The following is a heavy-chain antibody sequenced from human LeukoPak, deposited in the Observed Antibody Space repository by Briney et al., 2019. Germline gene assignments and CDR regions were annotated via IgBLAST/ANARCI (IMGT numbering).Heavy chain of an antibody. V-gene: IGHV4-59*03. D-gene: IGHD3-10*01. CDR3: VIGRGWQPDY. CDR2: VHYSGNT. CDR1: GGSISGYY. J-gene: IGHJ4*02. Sequence: SETLSLTCTVSGGSISGYYHNWVRQSPGRGLEWIGLVHYSGNTNYNPSLKSRVSISTDTSKNQFSLELTSVTAADTAVNYCVIGRGWQPDYWGQGIPVTVSS.